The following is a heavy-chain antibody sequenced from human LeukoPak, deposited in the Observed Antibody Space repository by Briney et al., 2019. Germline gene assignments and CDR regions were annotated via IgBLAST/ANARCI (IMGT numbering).Heavy chain of an antibody. Sequence: GRSLRLSCAASGFTFSSYAMSWVRQAPGKGLEWVSAISGSGGSTYYADSVKGRFTISRDNSKNTLYLQMNSLRAEDTAVYYCANFLTGFGTDYWGQGTLVTVSS. CDR2: ISGSGGST. J-gene: IGHJ4*02. CDR1: GFTFSSYA. D-gene: IGHD3-9*01. V-gene: IGHV3-23*01. CDR3: ANFLTGFGTDY.